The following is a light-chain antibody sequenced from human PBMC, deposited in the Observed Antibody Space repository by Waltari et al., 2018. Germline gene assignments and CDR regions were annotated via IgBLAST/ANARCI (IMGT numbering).Light chain of an antibody. V-gene: IGLV2-18*02. CDR2: EVI. J-gene: IGLJ2*01. CDR3: CSYTPGNNVI. Sequence: QSALTQPPSVSGSPGQSVTISCTGTNSDVGLYDRAPWYQQFPGTAPKLIIYEVINRPSGVPDRFSGSKSGNTASLTISGLQPEDDADYYCCSYTPGNNVIFGGGTKVTVL. CDR1: NSDVGLYDR.